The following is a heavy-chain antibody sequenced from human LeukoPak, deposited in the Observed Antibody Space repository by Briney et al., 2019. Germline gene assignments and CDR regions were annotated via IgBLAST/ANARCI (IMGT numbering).Heavy chain of an antibody. Sequence: SETLSLTCTVSGGSISSSSYYWGWIRQPPGKGREWIGSIYYSGSTYYNPSLKSRVTISVDTSKNQFSPKLSSVTAADTAVYYCARLVRGRGSYLAFDIWGQGTMVTVSS. CDR1: GGSISSSSYY. CDR3: ARLVRGRGSYLAFDI. V-gene: IGHV4-39*01. CDR2: IYYSGST. D-gene: IGHD1-26*01. J-gene: IGHJ3*02.